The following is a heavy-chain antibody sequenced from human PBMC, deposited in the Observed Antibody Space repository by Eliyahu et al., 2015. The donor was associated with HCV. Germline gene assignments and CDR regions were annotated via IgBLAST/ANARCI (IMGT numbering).Heavy chain of an antibody. CDR1: GFSFSSYA. D-gene: IGHD3-10*01. Sequence: EVQLVESGGGLVQPGGSLRLSCSASGFSFSSYAMHWVRQAPGKGLEYVSAISSNGGSTSYADSVKGRFTISRDNSKNTLYLQMSSLRAEDTAVYYCVIGGSGSWVAFDIWGQGTMVTVSS. J-gene: IGHJ3*02. V-gene: IGHV3-64D*06. CDR3: VIGGSGSWVAFDI. CDR2: ISSNGGST.